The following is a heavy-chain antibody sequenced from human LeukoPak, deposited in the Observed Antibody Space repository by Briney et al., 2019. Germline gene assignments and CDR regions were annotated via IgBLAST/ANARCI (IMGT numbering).Heavy chain of an antibody. CDR2: IIPIFGTA. D-gene: IGHD4-23*01. V-gene: IGHV1-69*05. CDR3: ASTIPGGKVDY. CDR1: GGTFSSYA. J-gene: IGHJ4*02. Sequence: ASVKVSCKASGGTFSSYAISWVRQAPGQGLEWMGGIIPIFGTANYAQKFQGRVTITTNESTSTAYMELSSLRSEDTAVYYCASTIPGGKVDYWGQGTLVTVSS.